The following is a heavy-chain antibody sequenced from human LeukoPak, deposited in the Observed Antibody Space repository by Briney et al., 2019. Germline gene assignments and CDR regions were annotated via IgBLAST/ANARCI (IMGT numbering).Heavy chain of an antibody. V-gene: IGHV3-7*05. CDR3: ARDVGGNLDY. D-gene: IGHD1-26*01. Sequence: GGSLRLSCAASGFTFSTYYMAWVRQAPGKGPEWVANIKQDGSQKNYVDSVRGRFIISRDNDKNLLYLQMNSLRAEDTAVYHCARDVGGNLDYWGQGILVTVSS. CDR2: IKQDGSQK. CDR1: GFTFSTYY. J-gene: IGHJ4*02.